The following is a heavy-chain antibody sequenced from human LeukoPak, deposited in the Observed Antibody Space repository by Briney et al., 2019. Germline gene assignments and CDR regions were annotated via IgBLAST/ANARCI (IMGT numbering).Heavy chain of an antibody. J-gene: IGHJ5*01. CDR2: IYYNGST. Sequence: TSETLSLTCIASGGGSVSSSGYYWGWIRQPPGKGLEWIGSIYYNGSTYYNPSLKSRVTISVDTSKNQFPLSLSSVTAADTAVFYCARRLVYYDSSGPRRGFDSWGQGTLVTVSS. CDR1: GGGSVSSSGYY. CDR3: ARRLVYYDSSGPRRGFDS. V-gene: IGHV4-39*01. D-gene: IGHD3-22*01.